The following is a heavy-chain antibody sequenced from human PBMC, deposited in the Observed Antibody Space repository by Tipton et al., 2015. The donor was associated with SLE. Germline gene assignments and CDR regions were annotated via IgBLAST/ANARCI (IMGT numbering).Heavy chain of an antibody. CDR3: ARAGGLRYFEQPFDY. D-gene: IGHD3-9*01. CDR1: GYSISSGYY. CDR2: IYHSGST. V-gene: IGHV4-38-2*01. J-gene: IGHJ4*02. Sequence: TLSLTCAVSGYSISSGYYWGWIRQPPGRGLEWIGSIYHSGSTNYTPSLKSRVTISVDTSKNQFSLKLSSVTAADTAVYYCARAGGLRYFEQPFDYWGQGTLVTVSA.